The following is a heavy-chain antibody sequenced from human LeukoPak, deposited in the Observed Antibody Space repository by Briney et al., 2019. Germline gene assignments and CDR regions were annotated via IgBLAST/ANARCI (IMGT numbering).Heavy chain of an antibody. J-gene: IGHJ6*03. CDR1: GYTFTSYG. D-gene: IGHD3-16*01. V-gene: IGHV1-18*01. Sequence: ASVKVSCKASGYTFTSYGISWVRQAPGQGLEWMGWISAYNGNTNYAQKLQGRVTMTTDTSTSTAYMELRSLRSDDTAVYYCARRGGGYDQRYYYYYMDVWGKGTTVTVSS. CDR3: ARRGGGYDQRYYYYYMDV. CDR2: ISAYNGNT.